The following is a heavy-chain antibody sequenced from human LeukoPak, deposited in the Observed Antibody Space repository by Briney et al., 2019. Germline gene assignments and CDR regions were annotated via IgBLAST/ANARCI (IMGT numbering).Heavy chain of an antibody. V-gene: IGHV4-61*02. CDR2: IYTNGST. CDR1: GGSISSGSYY. J-gene: IGHJ4*02. D-gene: IGHD4-23*01. CDR3: ARHTARTVVIDN. Sequence: SETLSLTCTVSGGSISSGSYYWSWIRQPAGKGLEWIGRIYTNGSTNYNPSLKSRVTISVDTSKNQFSLKLSSVTAADTAVYFCARHTARTVVIDNWGRGTLVTVSS.